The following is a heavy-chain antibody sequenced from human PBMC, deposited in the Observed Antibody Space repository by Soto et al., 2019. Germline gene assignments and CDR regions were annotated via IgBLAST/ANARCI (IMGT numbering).Heavy chain of an antibody. CDR2: TSPRGETL. V-gene: IGHV3-48*02. CDR3: AKGPQTNVGCPYLFDS. Sequence: SLRLSCVASGFSLANYPMNWVRQTPGKGLEWISYTSPRGETLYYAESVEGRFTISRDNGRNSLFLQMNSLRDEDTALYFCAKGPQTNVGCPYLFDSWGRGAPVPVSS. CDR1: GFSLANYP. J-gene: IGHJ4*02. D-gene: IGHD6-19*01.